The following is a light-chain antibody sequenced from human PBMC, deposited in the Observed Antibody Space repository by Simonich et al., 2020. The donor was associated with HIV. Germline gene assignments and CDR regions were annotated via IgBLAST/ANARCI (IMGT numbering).Light chain of an antibody. CDR3: CSYAGSSTWV. V-gene: IGLV2-23*01. J-gene: IGLJ3*02. CDR1: SSDVGNYNL. CDR2: EDR. Sequence: QSALTQPRSVSGSPGQSFTISCTGTSSDVGNYNLVSWFQQHPGKAPKLMIYEDRKRPSGLSNRFSGSKSGNTASLTISGLQAEDEADYYCCSYAGSSTWVFGRGTKLTVL.